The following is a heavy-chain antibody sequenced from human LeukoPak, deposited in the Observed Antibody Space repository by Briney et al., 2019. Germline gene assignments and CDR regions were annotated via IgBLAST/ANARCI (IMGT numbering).Heavy chain of an antibody. Sequence: ASVKVSCKASGYTFTGYYMQWVRQAPGQGREWMGWINPNRGGTNYAQKFQGRVTMTRDTSISTAYMELNRLRSDDTAVYYCARDLWYYDFWSGYTLGVVSMDVWGQGTTVTVSS. CDR1: GYTFTGYY. D-gene: IGHD3-3*01. CDR2: INPNRGGT. V-gene: IGHV1-2*02. CDR3: ARDLWYYDFWSGYTLGVVSMDV. J-gene: IGHJ6*02.